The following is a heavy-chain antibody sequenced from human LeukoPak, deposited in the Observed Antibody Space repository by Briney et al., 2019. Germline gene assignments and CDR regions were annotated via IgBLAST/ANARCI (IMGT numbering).Heavy chain of an antibody. CDR3: ARGSLKSSADGFDF. CDR2: INPNSGGA. CDR1: GYTFSDYY. J-gene: IGHJ3*01. Sequence: ASVKVSCKASGYTFSDYYMHWVRQAPGQGLEWMGRINPNSGGANYAQSFQGRVALTRDTSITTAYMEVSRLTSDDTAVYYCARGSLKSSADGFDFWGQGTMVTVS. V-gene: IGHV1-2*06.